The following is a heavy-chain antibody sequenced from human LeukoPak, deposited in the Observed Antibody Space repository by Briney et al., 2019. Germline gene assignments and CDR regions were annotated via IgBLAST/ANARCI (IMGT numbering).Heavy chain of an antibody. V-gene: IGHV3-15*01. D-gene: IGHD6-19*01. J-gene: IGHJ4*02. Sequence: KPGRSLRLSCAASGFTFSNYGMHWVRQAPGKGLEWVDRIKTNTDGGTTDYAAPVKGRFTISRDDSKNTLYLQMNSLKTEDTAVYYCTTGQWLVPAYWGQGTLVTVSS. CDR1: GFTFSNYG. CDR3: TTGQWLVPAY. CDR2: IKTNTDGGTT.